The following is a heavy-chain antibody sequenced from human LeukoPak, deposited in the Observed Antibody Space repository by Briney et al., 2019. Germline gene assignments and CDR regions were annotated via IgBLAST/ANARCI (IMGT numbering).Heavy chain of an antibody. Sequence: GASVKVSCKASGGTFSSYAISWVRQAPGQGLEWMGGIIPIFGTANYAQKFQGRVTITADESTSTAYMELSSLRSEDTAVYYCARARDRSGSGYDSLIDYWGQGTLVTVSS. CDR2: IIPIFGTA. CDR3: ARARDRSGSGYDSLIDY. J-gene: IGHJ4*02. CDR1: GGTFSSYA. D-gene: IGHD5-12*01. V-gene: IGHV1-69*13.